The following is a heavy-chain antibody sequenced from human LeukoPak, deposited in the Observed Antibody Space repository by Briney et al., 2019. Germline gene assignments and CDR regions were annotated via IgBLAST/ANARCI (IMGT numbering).Heavy chain of an antibody. Sequence: GGSLRLSCAASGFSFSTYAMSWVRQAPGKGLEWVSYITSGSTTIYYADSVKGRFTISRDNAKNSLYLQMNSLRAEDTAVYYCARGSDVSDYWGQGTLVTISS. D-gene: IGHD2-15*01. CDR1: GFSFSTYA. CDR2: ITSGSTTI. CDR3: ARGSDVSDY. J-gene: IGHJ4*02. V-gene: IGHV3-48*01.